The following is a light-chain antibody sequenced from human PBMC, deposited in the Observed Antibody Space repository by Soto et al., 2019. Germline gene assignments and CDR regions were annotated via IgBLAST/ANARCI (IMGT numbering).Light chain of an antibody. J-gene: IGLJ2*01. CDR2: RDN. CDR1: SSDIGTNP. CDR3: SAWDDSISGPV. Sequence: QSVLTQPPSASGTPGQRVAISCSGGSSDIGTNPVNWYLHLPGAAPKLLIYRDNQRPSGVPDRFSGSKSGTSASLTISGLQSGDEADYFCSAWDDSISGPVFGGGTKLPVL. V-gene: IGLV1-44*01.